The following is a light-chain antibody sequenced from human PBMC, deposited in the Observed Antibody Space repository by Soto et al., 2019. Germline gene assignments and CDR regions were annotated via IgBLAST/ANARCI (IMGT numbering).Light chain of an antibody. CDR1: SSNIGSNT. CDR3: ATWDGSLTGYV. Sequence: QYVLTQPPSASGALGQRVTISCSGGSSNIGSNTVNWYQQPPGTAPKLLICSTDQRPSGVPDRFSGSKSGTSASLAISGLQSEDEADYYCATWDGSLTGYVFGTGTKVTVL. CDR2: STD. V-gene: IGLV1-44*01. J-gene: IGLJ1*01.